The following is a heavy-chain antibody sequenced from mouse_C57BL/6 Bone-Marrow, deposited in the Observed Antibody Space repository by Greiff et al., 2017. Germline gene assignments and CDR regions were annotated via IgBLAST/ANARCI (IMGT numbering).Heavy chain of an antibody. CDR3: ARTGYLAY. J-gene: IGHJ3*01. D-gene: IGHD2-2*01. CDR2: IYPRSGNT. Sequence: VQLQQSGAELARPGASVKLSCKASGYTFTSYGISWVKQRTEQGLEWIGEIYPRSGNTYYNEKFKGKATLTADKSSSTAYMELRSLTSEDSAVYFCARTGYLAYWGQGTLVTVSA. CDR1: GYTFTSYG. V-gene: IGHV1-81*01.